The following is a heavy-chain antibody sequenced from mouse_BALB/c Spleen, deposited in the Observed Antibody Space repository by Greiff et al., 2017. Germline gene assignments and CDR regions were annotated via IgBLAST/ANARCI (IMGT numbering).Heavy chain of an antibody. CDR1: GFTFSDYY. J-gene: IGHJ4*01. CDR2: ISDGGST. D-gene: IGHD2-10*02. Sequence: EVQGVESGGGLVKPGGSLKLSCAASGFTFSDYYMYWVRQTPEKRLEWVATISDGGSTYYPDTVKGRFTISRDNAKNTLYLQMSSLKSEDTALYYCARRYGNYYAMDYWGQGTSVTVSS. V-gene: IGHV5-4*02. CDR3: ARRYGNYYAMDY.